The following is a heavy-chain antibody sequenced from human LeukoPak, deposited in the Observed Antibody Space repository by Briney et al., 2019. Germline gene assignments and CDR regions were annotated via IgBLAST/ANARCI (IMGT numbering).Heavy chain of an antibody. Sequence: GGSLRLSCAASGFTFSSYSMNRVRQAPGKGLEWVSSISSSSSYIYYADSVKGRFTISRDNAKNSLYLQMNSLRAEDTAVYYCASRRFGEFLFDYWGQGTLVTVSS. V-gene: IGHV3-21*01. D-gene: IGHD3-10*01. J-gene: IGHJ4*02. CDR2: ISSSSSYI. CDR1: GFTFSSYS. CDR3: ASRRFGEFLFDY.